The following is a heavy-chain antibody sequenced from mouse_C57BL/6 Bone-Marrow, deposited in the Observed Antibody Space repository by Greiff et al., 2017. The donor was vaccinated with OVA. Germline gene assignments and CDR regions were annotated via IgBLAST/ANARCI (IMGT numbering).Heavy chain of an antibody. CDR3: VTVSNSRYWYFDV. D-gene: IGHD2-5*01. J-gene: IGHJ1*03. CDR2: IRSKSNNYAT. V-gene: IGHV10-1*01. CDR1: GFSFNTYA. Sequence: EVKLVESGGGLVQPKGSLKLSCAASGFSFNTYAMNWVRQAPGKGLEWVARIRSKSNNYATYYADSVKDRFTISRDDSESMLYLQMNNLKTEDTAMYYCVTVSNSRYWYFDVWGTGTTVTVSS.